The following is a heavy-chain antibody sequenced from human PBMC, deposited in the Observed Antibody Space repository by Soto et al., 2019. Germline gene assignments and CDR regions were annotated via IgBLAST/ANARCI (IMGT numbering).Heavy chain of an antibody. CDR3: ARGLRSSSWYDGFLI. CDR1: GFTFSDHY. Sequence: GGSLRLSCAASGFTFSDHYMSWIRQAPGKGLQWVSYISGSGNTIYYADSVRGRFTISRDNAKNSLYLQMSSLTAEDTAVYYCARGLRSSSWYDGFLIWGQGTMVTVSS. J-gene: IGHJ3*02. CDR2: ISGSGNTI. V-gene: IGHV3-11*01. D-gene: IGHD6-13*01.